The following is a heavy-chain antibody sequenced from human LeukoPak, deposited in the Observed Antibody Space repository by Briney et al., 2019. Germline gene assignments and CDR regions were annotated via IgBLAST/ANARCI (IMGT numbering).Heavy chain of an antibody. Sequence: PGGSLRLSCEGSGYSFTSYWIGWVRQMPGKGLEWMGIIYPGDSDTRYSPSFQGQVTISADKSISTAYLQWSSLKASDTAMYYCARRGMRWLQFDYWGQGTLVTVSS. CDR1: GYSFTSYW. D-gene: IGHD5-24*01. J-gene: IGHJ4*02. CDR2: IYPGDSDT. V-gene: IGHV5-51*01. CDR3: ARRGMRWLQFDY.